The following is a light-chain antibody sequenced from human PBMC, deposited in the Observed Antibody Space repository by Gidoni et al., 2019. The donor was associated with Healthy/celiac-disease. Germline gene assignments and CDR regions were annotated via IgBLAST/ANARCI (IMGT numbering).Light chain of an antibody. V-gene: IGKV1-39*01. CDR2: AAS. Sequence: DNQMTTSPSSLSASVGARVTSPCRASQSISSYLNWYQQKPGKAPKLLIYAASSLQSGVPSRCSGSGAGTDFTLTISRLQPEDFATYYCQQSYSSLTFGGGTKVEIK. CDR1: QSISSY. J-gene: IGKJ4*01. CDR3: QQSYSSLT.